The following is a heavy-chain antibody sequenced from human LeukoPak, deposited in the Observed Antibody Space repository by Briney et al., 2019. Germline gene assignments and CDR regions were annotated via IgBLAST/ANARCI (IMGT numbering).Heavy chain of an antibody. D-gene: IGHD4-17*01. CDR2: ISYDGSNK. Sequence: PGGSLRLSCAASGFTFSSYGMHWVRQAPGKGLEWVAVISYDGSNKYYADSVKGRFTISRDNSKNTLYLQMNSLRAEDTAVYYCANPSASGDYSSWWGQGTLVTVSS. CDR3: ANPSASGDYSSW. V-gene: IGHV3-30*18. CDR1: GFTFSSYG. J-gene: IGHJ4*02.